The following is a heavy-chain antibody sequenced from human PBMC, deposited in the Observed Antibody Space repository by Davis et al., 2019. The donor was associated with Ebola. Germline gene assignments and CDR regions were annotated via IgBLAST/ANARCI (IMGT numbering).Heavy chain of an antibody. V-gene: IGHV1-69*13. CDR1: GGTFSSYA. CDR3: AGEMATRDAFDI. J-gene: IGHJ3*02. D-gene: IGHD5-24*01. CDR2: IIPIFGTA. Sequence: SVKVSCKASGGTFSSYAISWVRQAPGQGLEWMGGIIPIFGTANYAQKFQGRVTITADESTSTAYMELSSLRSEDTAVYYCAGEMATRDAFDIWGQGTMVTVSS.